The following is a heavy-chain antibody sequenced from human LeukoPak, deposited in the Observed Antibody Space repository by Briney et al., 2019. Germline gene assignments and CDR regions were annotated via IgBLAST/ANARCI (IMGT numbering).Heavy chain of an antibody. CDR1: GFTFSSYS. CDR2: ISSSSYI. V-gene: IGHV3-21*01. D-gene: IGHD3-22*01. CDR3: ARDYYDSSGYYIVSR. Sequence: PGGSLRLSXAASGFTFSSYSMNWVRQAPGKGLEWVSSISSSSYIYYTDSVKGRFTISRDNAKNSLYLQMNSLRAEDTAVYYCARDYYDSSGYYIVSRWGQGTLVTVSS. J-gene: IGHJ4*02.